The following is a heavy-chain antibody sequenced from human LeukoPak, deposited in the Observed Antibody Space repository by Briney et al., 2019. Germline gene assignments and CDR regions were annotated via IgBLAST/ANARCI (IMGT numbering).Heavy chain of an antibody. CDR1: GFTFSGYS. J-gene: IGHJ4*02. D-gene: IGHD3-9*01. V-gene: IGHV3-21*01. CDR3: ARDYDVLTGRSLDY. Sequence: GGSLRLSCAASGFTFSGYSINWVRQPPGKGLEGVSSISRSSDYIHYADSVKGRFTISRDNAKNSLYLQMNSLRAEDTAVYYCARDYDVLTGRSLDYWGQGTLVTVSS. CDR2: ISRSSDYI.